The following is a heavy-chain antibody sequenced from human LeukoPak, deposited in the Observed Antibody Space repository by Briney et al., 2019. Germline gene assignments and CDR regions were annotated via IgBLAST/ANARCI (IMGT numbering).Heavy chain of an antibody. CDR1: GYSFTSYW. V-gene: IGHV5-51*01. CDR2: IYPGDSDT. J-gene: IGHJ4*02. CDR3: ARRTYCGGDCYLDY. Sequence: GGSLKISCKGSGYSFTSYWIAWVRQMPGKGLEWMGIIYPGDSDTRYSPSFQGQVTIPADKSISTAYLQWSSLKASDTAMYYCARRTYCGGDCYLDYWGRGTLVTVSS. D-gene: IGHD2-21*02.